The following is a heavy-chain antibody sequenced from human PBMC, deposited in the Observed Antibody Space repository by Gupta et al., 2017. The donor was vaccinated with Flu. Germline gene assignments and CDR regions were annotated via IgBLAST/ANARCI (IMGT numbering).Heavy chain of an antibody. CDR1: GGSISSSSYY. V-gene: IGHV4-39*01. CDR2: FYYSGST. J-gene: IGHJ5*02. CDR3: ARLGVVGATRWFDP. Sequence: QLQLQESGPGLGKPSETLSLTCTVPGGSISSSSYYGGWIRQPPGKGLEWIGSFYYSGSTYYNPSLTSRVTISVDTSNNQFSLKLSSVTAADTALYYCARLGVVGATRWFDPWGQGTLVTVSS. D-gene: IGHD1-26*01.